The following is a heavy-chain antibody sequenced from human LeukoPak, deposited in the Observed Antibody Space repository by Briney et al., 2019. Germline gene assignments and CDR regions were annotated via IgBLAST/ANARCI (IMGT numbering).Heavy chain of an antibody. V-gene: IGHV3-33*01. J-gene: IGHJ4*02. CDR2: IWHDGSKK. D-gene: IGHD3-3*01. CDR1: GFTFRTYG. Sequence: PGRSLRLSCAVSGFTFRTYGFHWVRQAPGKGLEWVAVIWHDGSKKYYAESVEGRFTISRDDSKSTLYLQMDSLRAEDTAVYYCARDFGVTNYQFDYWGQGTLVTVSS. CDR3: ARDFGVTNYQFDY.